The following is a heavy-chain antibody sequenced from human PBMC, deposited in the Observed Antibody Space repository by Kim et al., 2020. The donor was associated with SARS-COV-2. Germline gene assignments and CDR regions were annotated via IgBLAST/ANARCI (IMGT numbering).Heavy chain of an antibody. CDR2: SSSSTI. V-gene: IGHV3-48*02. D-gene: IGHD1-26*01. J-gene: IGHJ4*02. CDR3: TRGGADY. Sequence: SSSSTIYYADSVKGRFTISRDNAKNSLYLQMNSLRDEDTAVYYCTRGGADYWGQGTLVTVSS.